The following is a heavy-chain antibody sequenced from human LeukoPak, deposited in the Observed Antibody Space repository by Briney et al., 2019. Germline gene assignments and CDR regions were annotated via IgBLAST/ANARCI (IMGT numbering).Heavy chain of an antibody. V-gene: IGHV3-30*01. D-gene: IGHD2-8*01. CDR1: GFTFDAYA. CDR2: ISYDGSNK. CDR3: AREFLGYCTNGVCYSPGFDY. J-gene: IGHJ4*02. Sequence: PGRSLRLSCAASGFTFDAYALHWVCQAPGKGLEWVTVISYDGSNKYYADSVKGRFTISRDNSKNTLYLQMNSLRAEDTAVYYCAREFLGYCTNGVCYSPGFDYWGQGTLVTVSS.